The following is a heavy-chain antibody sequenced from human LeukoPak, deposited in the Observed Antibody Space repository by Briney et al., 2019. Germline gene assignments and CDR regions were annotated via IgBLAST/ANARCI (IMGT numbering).Heavy chain of an antibody. CDR2: MNPNSGNT. J-gene: IGHJ6*02. V-gene: IGHV1-8*01. CDR3: ARGFPDLYYYGMDV. CDR1: GYTFTSYD. Sequence: GASVKVSCKASGYTFTSYDSNWVRQATRQGLEWMGWMNPNSGNTGYAQKFQGRVTMTRNTSISTAYMELSSLRSEDTAVYYCARGFPDLYYYGMDVWGQGTTVTVSS.